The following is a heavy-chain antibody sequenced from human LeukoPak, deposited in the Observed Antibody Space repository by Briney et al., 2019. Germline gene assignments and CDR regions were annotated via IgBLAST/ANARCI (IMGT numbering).Heavy chain of an antibody. CDR1: GFTFSSHN. J-gene: IGHJ6*02. CDR2: ISATSTYI. Sequence: GGSLRLSCAASGFTFSSHNINWVRQAPGKGLEWVSSISATSTYIYYADSVKGRFTVSRDNAKNSVYLQMNSLRPEDTAVYYCAKELNEDYYYGMDVWGQGTTVTVSS. CDR3: AKELNEDYYYGMDV. V-gene: IGHV3-21*01.